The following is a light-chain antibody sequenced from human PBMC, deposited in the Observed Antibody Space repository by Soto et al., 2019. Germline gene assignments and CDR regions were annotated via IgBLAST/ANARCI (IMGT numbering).Light chain of an antibody. CDR3: QQYAKAPLT. CDR2: GAS. Sequence: IVLTHSPGTLSLSPGEGATLSCRASQIVNNNYLAWYQQKPGQAPRLVIYGASNRATGVPDRFSASGSGTDFTLTISRLEPEDFAVYYCQQYAKAPLTFGQGTKVDIK. V-gene: IGKV3-20*01. CDR1: QIVNNNY. J-gene: IGKJ1*01.